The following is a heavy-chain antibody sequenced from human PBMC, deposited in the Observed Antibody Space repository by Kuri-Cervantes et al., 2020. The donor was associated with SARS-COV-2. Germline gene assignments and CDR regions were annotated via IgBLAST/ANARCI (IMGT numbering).Heavy chain of an antibody. CDR1: GFTFSSYD. CDR3: TPLLAPLDF. D-gene: IGHD2-15*01. CDR2: IGTAGHT. Sequence: GGSLRLSCAASGFTFSSYDMHWVRQATGKGLEWVSAIGTAGHTYYPGSVKGRFTISRDNAKSTLFLQMNSLRVEDTAVYFCTPLLAPLDFWGRGTLVTVSS. V-gene: IGHV3-13*04. J-gene: IGHJ4*02.